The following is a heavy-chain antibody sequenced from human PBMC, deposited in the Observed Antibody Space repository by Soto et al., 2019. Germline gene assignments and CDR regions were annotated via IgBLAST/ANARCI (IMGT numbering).Heavy chain of an antibody. CDR2: ICGSGDST. CDR3: AKGSAKVSPYYFDY. J-gene: IGHJ4*01. Sequence: GGSLRLSCAASGFTFNNYAMSWVRQAPGKGLEWVSAICGSGDSTYHADSVKGRFTISRDNSKNTLNLQMNGLRVEDTAVYYCAKGSAKVSPYYFDYWGRGTLVTVSS. V-gene: IGHV3-23*01. CDR1: GFTFNNYA.